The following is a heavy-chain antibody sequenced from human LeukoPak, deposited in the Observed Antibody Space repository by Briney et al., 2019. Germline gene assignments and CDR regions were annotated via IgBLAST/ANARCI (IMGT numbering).Heavy chain of an antibody. CDR3: ARRRKYSGSSNNYYGMDV. CDR1: GGSISSYY. Sequence: PSETLSLTCTVSGGSISSYYWSWIRQPPGKGLECIGYIYYSGSTNYNPSLKSRVTISADTSKNQFSLKLSSVTAADTAVYYCARRRKYSGSSNNYYGMDVWGQGTTVTVSS. V-gene: IGHV4-59*01. D-gene: IGHD1-26*01. J-gene: IGHJ6*02. CDR2: IYYSGST.